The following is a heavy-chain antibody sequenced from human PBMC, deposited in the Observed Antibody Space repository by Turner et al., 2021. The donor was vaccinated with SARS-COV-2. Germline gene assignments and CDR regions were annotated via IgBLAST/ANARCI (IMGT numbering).Heavy chain of an antibody. Sequence: EVQLVESGGGLIQTGGALRHTCAASGFIVSTNYMGWVRQAPGKRLEWVSVIYSGGSTYYADSVKGRFTISRDNSKNTLYLQMNSLRAEDTAVYYCARQLTTVTTWFDPWGQGTLVTVSS. CDR2: IYSGGST. D-gene: IGHD4-17*01. J-gene: IGHJ5*02. V-gene: IGHV3-53*01. CDR1: GFIVSTNY. CDR3: ARQLTTVTTWFDP.